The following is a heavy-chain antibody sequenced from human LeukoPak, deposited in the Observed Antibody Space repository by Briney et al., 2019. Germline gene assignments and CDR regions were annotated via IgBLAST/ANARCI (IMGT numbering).Heavy chain of an antibody. D-gene: IGHD2-2*02. Sequence: ASVKVSCKASGGTFSSYAISWVRQAPGQGLEWMGGIIPIFGTANYAQKFQGRVTITADESTSTAYMELSSLGSEDTAVYYCARMDIVVVPAAIPYYYGMDVWGQGTTVTVSS. CDR1: GGTFSSYA. V-gene: IGHV1-69*13. CDR3: ARMDIVVVPAAIPYYYGMDV. CDR2: IIPIFGTA. J-gene: IGHJ6*02.